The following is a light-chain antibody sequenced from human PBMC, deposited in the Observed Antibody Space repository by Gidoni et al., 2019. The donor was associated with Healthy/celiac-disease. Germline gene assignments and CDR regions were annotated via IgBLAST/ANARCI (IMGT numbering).Light chain of an antibody. J-gene: IGKJ4*01. CDR2: GAS. Sequence: EIVLPQSPGTLSLSPGERATLSCRASQSVSSSYLAWYQQKPGQAPRLLIYGASVRATGIPDRFSGSGSGTDFTLTISRLEPEDFAVYYCQQFGGSPLTFGGGTKVEIK. V-gene: IGKV3-20*01. CDR1: QSVSSSY. CDR3: QQFGGSPLT.